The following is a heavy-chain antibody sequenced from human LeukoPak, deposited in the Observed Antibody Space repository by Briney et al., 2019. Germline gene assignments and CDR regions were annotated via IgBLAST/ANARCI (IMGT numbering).Heavy chain of an antibody. J-gene: IGHJ4*02. Sequence: GGSLRLSCAASGFTFSSHYMNWVRQAPGKGLVWVSRINPDGSSTSYADSVKGRFTVSRDNAKNTLYLQMSSLSPEDTAIYYCTRHGISPHDNWGQGTLVTVSS. CDR2: INPDGSST. CDR3: TRHGISPHDN. D-gene: IGHD1-26*01. V-gene: IGHV3-74*01. CDR1: GFTFSSHY.